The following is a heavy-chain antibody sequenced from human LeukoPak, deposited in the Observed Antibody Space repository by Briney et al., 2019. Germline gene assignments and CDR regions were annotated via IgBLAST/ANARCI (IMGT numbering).Heavy chain of an antibody. D-gene: IGHD1-26*01. J-gene: IGHJ4*02. Sequence: PVQPLDSPSVVIDGKTIHYADSVKGRFTISRDNAENSVYLQMNSLRVEDTAIYYCASLWELIGSWGQGTLVTVSS. V-gene: IGHV3-69-1*02. CDR2: VIDGKTI. CDR3: ASLWELIGS.